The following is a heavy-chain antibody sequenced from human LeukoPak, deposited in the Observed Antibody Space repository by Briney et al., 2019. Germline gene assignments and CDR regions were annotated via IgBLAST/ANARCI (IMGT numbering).Heavy chain of an antibody. V-gene: IGHV3-30-3*01. D-gene: IGHD1-1*01. J-gene: IGHJ4*02. Sequence: TGRSLRLSCAASGFTFSSYAMHWVRQAPGKGLEWVAVISYDGSNKYYADSVKGRFTISRDNSKNTLYLQMNSLRAEDTAVYYCARVPNPVPERPHPIDYWGQGTLVTVSS. CDR1: GFTFSSYA. CDR2: ISYDGSNK. CDR3: ARVPNPVPERPHPIDY.